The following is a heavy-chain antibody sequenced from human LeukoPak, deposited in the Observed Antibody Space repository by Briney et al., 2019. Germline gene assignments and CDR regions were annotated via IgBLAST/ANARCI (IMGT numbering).Heavy chain of an antibody. CDR2: INHSGST. CDR1: GGSISSYY. V-gene: IGHV4-34*01. CDR3: ARPRLRYFDWLLFGGVAFDI. Sequence: SETLSLTCTVSGGSISSYYWSWIRQPPGKGLEWIGEINHSGSTNYNPSLKSRVTISVDTSKNQFSLKLSSVTAADTAVYYCARPRLRYFDWLLFGGVAFDIWGQGTMVTVSS. J-gene: IGHJ3*02. D-gene: IGHD3-9*01.